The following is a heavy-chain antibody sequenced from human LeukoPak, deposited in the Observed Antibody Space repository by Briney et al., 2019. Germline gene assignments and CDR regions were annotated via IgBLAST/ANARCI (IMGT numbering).Heavy chain of an antibody. CDR3: ARTNDYGGKSMSD. V-gene: IGHV3-74*01. CDR2: INGVGTDT. J-gene: IGHJ4*02. D-gene: IGHD4-23*01. CDR1: GFIFKNYW. Sequence: PGGSLRLSCAASGFIFKNYWMHWVRQVPGKGLVWVSRINGVGTDTTYADSVKGRFTISRDNAKSTLYLHMNSLRAEDTAVYYCARTNDYGGKSMSDWGQGTLVTVSS.